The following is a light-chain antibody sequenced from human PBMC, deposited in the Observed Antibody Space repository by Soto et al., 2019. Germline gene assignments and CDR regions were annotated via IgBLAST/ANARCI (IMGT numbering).Light chain of an antibody. J-gene: IGKJ2*01. Sequence: IMLTQSPATLTVSPGEKATLSCRASQSVSSDLAWYQQNPGQAPRLLIYGASTRATGIPARFTGSGSGTEFTLTISSLQSEDFAVYYCQQYSSWYNFGQGTKLEIK. CDR2: GAS. CDR1: QSVSSD. CDR3: QQYSSWYN. V-gene: IGKV3-15*01.